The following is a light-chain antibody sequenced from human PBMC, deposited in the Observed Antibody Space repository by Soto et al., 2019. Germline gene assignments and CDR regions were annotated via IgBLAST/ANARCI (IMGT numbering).Light chain of an antibody. CDR2: DDS. CDR1: NLGSKS. Sequence: SGERAQPPSGAVAPGQTARITCGGNNLGSKSGRWYQQNPGQAPVLVVYDDSDRRSAIAERFSGSDSGNTATLTISRVEAGDEADYYRQVWNSSSDHAYVFGTETKGTGL. J-gene: IGLJ1*01. V-gene: IGLV3-21*02. CDR3: QVWNSSSDHAYV.